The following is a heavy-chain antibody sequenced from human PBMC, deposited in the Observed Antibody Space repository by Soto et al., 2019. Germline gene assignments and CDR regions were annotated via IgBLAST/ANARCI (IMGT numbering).Heavy chain of an antibody. CDR2: INPAPGST. J-gene: IGHJ4*02. V-gene: IGHV1-46*01. CDR1: GFTFTNYY. D-gene: IGHD3-22*01. CDR3: AMGGWAGYSSERGFDL. Sequence: QVQLVQSGAEVKKSGAAVKISCKTSGFTFTNYYLHWVRQAPGQGLEWMGLINPAPGSTNYAEKFQGIVSMTREMLSNKAEMQLGRLTSDETGIYYCAMGGWAGYSSERGFDLWGQGTHITVSS.